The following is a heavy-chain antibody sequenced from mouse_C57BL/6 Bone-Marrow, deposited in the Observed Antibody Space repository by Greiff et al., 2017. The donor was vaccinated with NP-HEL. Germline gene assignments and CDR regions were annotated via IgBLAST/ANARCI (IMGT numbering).Heavy chain of an antibody. CDR3: ARRRVSGSSYGYAMDY. CDR2: ISGGGGNT. J-gene: IGHJ4*01. CDR1: GFTFSSYT. Sequence: EVKVVESGGGLVKPGGSLKLSCAASGFTFSSYTMSWVRQTPEKRLEWVATISGGGGNTYYPDSVKGRFTISRDNAKNTLYLQMSSLRSEDTALYYCARRRVSGSSYGYAMDYWGQGTSVTVSS. D-gene: IGHD1-1*01. V-gene: IGHV5-9*01.